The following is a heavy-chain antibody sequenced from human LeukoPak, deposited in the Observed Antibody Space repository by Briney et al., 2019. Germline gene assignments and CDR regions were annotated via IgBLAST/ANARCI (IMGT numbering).Heavy chain of an antibody. V-gene: IGHV1-46*01. Sequence: ASVKVSCKASGYTFTSYYMHWVRQAPGQGLEWMGRITTSSGSTSYAQKFQGRVTMTRDMAMSTVYMATSSLRSEDTAVYYCATDSRREYYYGSGSYSTLTWFDPWGQGTLVTVSP. D-gene: IGHD3-10*01. J-gene: IGHJ5*02. CDR1: GYTFTSYY. CDR2: ITTSSGST. CDR3: ATDSRREYYYGSGSYSTLTWFDP.